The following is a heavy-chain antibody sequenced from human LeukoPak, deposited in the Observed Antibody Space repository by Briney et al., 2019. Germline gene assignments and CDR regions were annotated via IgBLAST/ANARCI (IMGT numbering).Heavy chain of an antibody. CDR3: ARSILVPFYYGLDV. CDR2: FDPEDDET. D-gene: IGHD3-10*01. J-gene: IGHJ6*02. V-gene: IGHV1-24*01. Sequence: ASVKVSCTASGFTLSDLSIHWVRQAPGKGLEWVGGFDPEDDETIYAQKFQGRVTMAEDTTTDTAYMELSSLRIEDTAVYYCARSILVPFYYGLDVWGQGTTVIVS. CDR1: GFTLSDLS.